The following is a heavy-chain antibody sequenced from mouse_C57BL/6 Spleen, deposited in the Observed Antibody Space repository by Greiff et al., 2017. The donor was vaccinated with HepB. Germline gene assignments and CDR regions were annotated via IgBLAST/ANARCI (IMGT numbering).Heavy chain of an antibody. V-gene: IGHV1-39*01. J-gene: IGHJ4*01. Sequence: EVKLMESGPELVKPGASVKISCKASGYSFTDYNMNWVKQSNGKSLEWIGVINPNYGTTSYNQKFKGKATLTVDQSSSTAYMQLNSLTSEDSAVYYCARWDSSGYVDAMDYWGQGTSVTVSS. D-gene: IGHD3-2*02. CDR3: ARWDSSGYVDAMDY. CDR1: GYSFTDYN. CDR2: INPNYGTT.